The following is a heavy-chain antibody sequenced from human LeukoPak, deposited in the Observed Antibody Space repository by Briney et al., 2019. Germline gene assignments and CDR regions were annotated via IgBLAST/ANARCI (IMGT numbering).Heavy chain of an antibody. V-gene: IGHV3-23*01. CDR3: VKDFVARNGIHDPFDI. CDR2: VSGPGETT. J-gene: IGHJ3*02. Sequence: GGSLRLSCAASGFTFSSYSMNWVRQAPGKGVEWVSTVSGPGETTLYADSVKGRFTVFRDNFRNTLSLQMNNLRADDTAVYYCVKDFVARNGIHDPFDIWGQGAMVTVSS. CDR1: GFTFSSYS. D-gene: IGHD6-19*01.